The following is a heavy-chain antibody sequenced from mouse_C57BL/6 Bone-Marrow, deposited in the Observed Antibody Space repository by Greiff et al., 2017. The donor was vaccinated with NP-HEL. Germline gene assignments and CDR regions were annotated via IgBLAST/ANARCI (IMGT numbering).Heavy chain of an antibody. Sequence: QVQLKESGSELRSPGSSVKLSCKDFDSEVFPIAYMSWVRQKPGHGFEWIGGILPSIGRTIYGEKFEDKATLDADTLSNTAYLELNSLTSEDSAIYYCARNWDDWYFDVWGTGTTVTVSS. CDR1: DSEVFPIAY. CDR2: ILPSIGRT. D-gene: IGHD4-1*01. CDR3: ARNWDDWYFDV. J-gene: IGHJ1*03. V-gene: IGHV15-2*01.